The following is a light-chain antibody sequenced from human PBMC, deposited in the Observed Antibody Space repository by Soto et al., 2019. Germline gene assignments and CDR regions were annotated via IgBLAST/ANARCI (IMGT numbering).Light chain of an antibody. J-gene: IGKJ1*01. CDR3: QQYYNFPRT. V-gene: IGKV4-1*01. CDR1: QTIFYSSNNRNY. Sequence: DIVMTQSPDSLTVSLGERATINCTSSQTIFYSSNNRNYLAWYQQRPGQPPELLIYWASTRESGVPDRFSGSGSGTDFTLTISSLQTEDVALYYCQQYYNFPRTFGQGTKVEIK. CDR2: WAS.